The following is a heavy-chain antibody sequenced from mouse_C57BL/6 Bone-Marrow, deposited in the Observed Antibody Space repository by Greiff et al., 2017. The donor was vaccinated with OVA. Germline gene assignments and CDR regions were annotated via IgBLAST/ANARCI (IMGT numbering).Heavy chain of an antibody. V-gene: IGHV1-18*01. D-gene: IGHD2-4*01. CDR2: INPNNGGT. CDR1: GYTFTDYN. Sequence: EVQRVESGPELVKPGASVKIPCKASGYTFTDYNMDWVKQSHGKSLEWIGDINPNNGGTIYNQKFKGKATLTVDKSSSTAYMELRSLTSEDTAVYYCARSDYEGDYAMDYWGQGTSVTVSS. CDR3: ARSDYEGDYAMDY. J-gene: IGHJ4*01.